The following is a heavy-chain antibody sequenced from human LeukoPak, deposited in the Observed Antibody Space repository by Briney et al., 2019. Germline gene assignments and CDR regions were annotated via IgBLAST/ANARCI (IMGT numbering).Heavy chain of an antibody. V-gene: IGHV1-3*04. Sequence: ASVKVSCKASGYTFTSRAIHWVCQAPGQRLEWMGWINTDNGNTEYSQKLQGRVTITRDTSASTTYMELSSLTSEDTALYYCARGDFSKEGSYRHFDNWGQGTLVTVSS. CDR1: GYTFTSRA. J-gene: IGHJ4*02. D-gene: IGHD3-10*01. CDR3: ARGDFSKEGSYRHFDN. CDR2: INTDNGNT.